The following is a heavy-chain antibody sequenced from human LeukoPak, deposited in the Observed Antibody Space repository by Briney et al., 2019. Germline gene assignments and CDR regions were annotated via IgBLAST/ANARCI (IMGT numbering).Heavy chain of an antibody. J-gene: IGHJ4*02. D-gene: IGHD3-10*01. CDR1: GFTFTNYW. Sequence: GGSLRLSCAVSGFTFTNYWMSWARQSPGKGLEWVANIYLDGSRAYYVDSVKGRFTISRDNAKNSLHLQVNSLRAEDTAVYYCVRERFHGSGAPKFDFWGQGTLVTVSS. CDR2: IYLDGSRA. CDR3: VRERFHGSGAPKFDF. V-gene: IGHV3-7*01.